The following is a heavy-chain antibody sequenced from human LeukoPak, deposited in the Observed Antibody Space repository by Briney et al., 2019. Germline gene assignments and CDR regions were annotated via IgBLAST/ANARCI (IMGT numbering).Heavy chain of an antibody. CDR1: GYTFTSCA. D-gene: IGHD5-24*01. CDR2: ISAYNGNT. J-gene: IGHJ4*02. CDR3: ARDLERWLQWSCFDY. Sequence: ASVKVSCKASGYTFTSCAISWVRQAPGQGLEWMGWISAYNGNTNYAQKLQGRVTMTTDTSTSTAYMELRSLRSDDTAVYYCARDLERWLQWSCFDYWGQGTLVTVSS. V-gene: IGHV1-18*01.